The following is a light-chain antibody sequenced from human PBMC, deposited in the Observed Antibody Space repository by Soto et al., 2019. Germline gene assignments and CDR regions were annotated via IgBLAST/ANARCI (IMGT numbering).Light chain of an antibody. V-gene: IGLV1-40*01. Sequence: QSVLTQPPSVSGAPGQRVTISCTGSSSNIGAGYDVHWYQQRPGTAPKLLIFGNDQRPSGVPDRFSGSKSANSASPAISGLKSEDEADYYCAAWDDGLNGWLFGGGTKVTVL. CDR3: AAWDDGLNGWL. CDR1: SSNIGAGYD. CDR2: GND. J-gene: IGLJ3*02.